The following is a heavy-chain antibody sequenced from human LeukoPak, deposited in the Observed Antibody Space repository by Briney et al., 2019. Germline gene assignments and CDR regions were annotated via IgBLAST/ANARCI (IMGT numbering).Heavy chain of an antibody. CDR3: ARPLRSGGSCHPYDY. CDR1: GGSISSSSYY. Sequence: SETLSLTCTVSGGSISSSSYYWGWIRQPPGKGLEWIGSIYYSGNSYYNPSLKSRVTFSLDTSKNHFSLRLSTVTAADTAVYYCARPLRSGGSCHPYDYWGQGTLVTVSS. D-gene: IGHD2-15*01. V-gene: IGHV4-39*07. J-gene: IGHJ4*02. CDR2: IYYSGNS.